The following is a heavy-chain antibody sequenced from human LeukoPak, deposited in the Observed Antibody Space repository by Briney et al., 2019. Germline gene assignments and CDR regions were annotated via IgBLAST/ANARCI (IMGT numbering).Heavy chain of an antibody. Sequence: GASVKVSCKASGYTFTGYYMHWVRQAPGQGLEWMGWINPNSGSTNYAQKFQGRVTMTRDTSISTAYMELSRLRSDDTAVYYCARDIAARPFDYWGQGTLVTVSS. CDR2: INPNSGST. J-gene: IGHJ4*02. CDR1: GYTFTGYY. D-gene: IGHD6-6*01. V-gene: IGHV1-2*02. CDR3: ARDIAARPFDY.